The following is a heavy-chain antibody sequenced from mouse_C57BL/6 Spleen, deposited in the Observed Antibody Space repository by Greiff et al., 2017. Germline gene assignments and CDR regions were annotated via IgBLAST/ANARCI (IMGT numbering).Heavy chain of an antibody. CDR2: INPSTGGT. J-gene: IGHJ1*03. V-gene: IGHV1-42*01. CDR3: ARYDDPYWYFDV. CDR1: GYSFTGYY. Sequence: EVKLMESGPELVKPGASVKISCKASGYSFTGYYMNWVKQSPEKSLEWIGEINPSTGGTTYNQKFKAKATLTVDKSSSTAYMQLKSLTSEDSAVYYCARYDDPYWYFDVWGTGTTVTVSS. D-gene: IGHD2-3*01.